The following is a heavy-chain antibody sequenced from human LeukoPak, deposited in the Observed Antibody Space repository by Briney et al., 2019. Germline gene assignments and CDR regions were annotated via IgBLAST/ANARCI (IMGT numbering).Heavy chain of an antibody. Sequence: GASVKVSCKASGGTFSSYDISWVRQAPGQGLEWMGWINPKNGDTNYGQNFQGRVTITRDTSITTTYLELSRLRSDDTAVYYCVKLGLPAAFPSDYYYIDVWGKGTTVAISS. D-gene: IGHD2-2*01. V-gene: IGHV1-2*02. CDR1: GGTFSSYD. J-gene: IGHJ6*03. CDR2: INPKNGDT. CDR3: VKLGLPAAFPSDYYYIDV.